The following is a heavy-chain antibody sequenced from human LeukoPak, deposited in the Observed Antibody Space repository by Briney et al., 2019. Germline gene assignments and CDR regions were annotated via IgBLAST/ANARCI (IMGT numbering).Heavy chain of an antibody. V-gene: IGHV3-23*01. CDR3: AKDRSLDGGNSNGYFDY. Sequence: GGSLRPSRAAAGFTLGSYAMGSVRHAAGKGMEWLSVVGGSGDRTYYADSVKGRFTISRDNSKNTLYVQMNSLRVEDTAVYYCAKDRSLDGGNSNGYFDYWGQGTLVTVSS. CDR2: VGGSGDRT. CDR1: GFTLGSYA. D-gene: IGHD4-23*01. J-gene: IGHJ4*02.